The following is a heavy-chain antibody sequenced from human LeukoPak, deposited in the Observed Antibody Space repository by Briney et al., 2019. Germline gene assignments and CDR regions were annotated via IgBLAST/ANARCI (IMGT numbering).Heavy chain of an antibody. D-gene: IGHD3-22*01. CDR1: GYSLRSGYF. V-gene: IGHV4-38-2*02. J-gene: IGHJ5*02. CDR3: ARDVQYYYDGNNWFDP. Sequence: SETLSLTCTVSGYSLRSGYFWGWIRQPPGKGLEGIGSIDHSGSTYYNPSLKTRVTISVDTSNNQFSLKLSSVTAADTAVYFCARDVQYYYDGNNWFDPWGQGTLVTVSS. CDR2: IDHSGST.